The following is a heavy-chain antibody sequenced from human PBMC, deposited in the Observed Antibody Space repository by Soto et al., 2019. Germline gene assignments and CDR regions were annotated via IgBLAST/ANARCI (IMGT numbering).Heavy chain of an antibody. D-gene: IGHD2-2*01. CDR3: ASLSPGYCSSPSCFTIDY. CDR1: GFTFSSYW. Sequence: PGGSLRLSCAASGFTFSSYWMHWVRQAPGKGLVWVSRINSDGSSTSYADSVKGRFTISRDNAKNTLYLQMNSLRAEDTAVYYRASLSPGYCSSPSCFTIDYWGQGTLVTVSS. V-gene: IGHV3-74*01. CDR2: INSDGSST. J-gene: IGHJ4*02.